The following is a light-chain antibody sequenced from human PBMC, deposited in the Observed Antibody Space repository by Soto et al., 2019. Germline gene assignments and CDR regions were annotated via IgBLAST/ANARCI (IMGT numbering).Light chain of an antibody. V-gene: IGLV2-14*01. CDR2: DVT. CDR1: SSDIGGYNF. J-gene: IGLJ2*01. Sequence: QSALTQPASVSGSPGQSITISCTGASSDIGGYNFVSWYQQHPGKAPKLMIFDVTNRPSGVSNRFSASKSGNTASLTISGLQAEDEAHYYCSSSTTSSTLVVFGGGTKLTVL. CDR3: SSSTTSSTLVV.